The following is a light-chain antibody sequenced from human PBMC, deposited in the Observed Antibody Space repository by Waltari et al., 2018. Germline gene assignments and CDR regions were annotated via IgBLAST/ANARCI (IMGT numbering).Light chain of an antibody. Sequence: QTVVTQEPSLSVSPGGTVTLTCALSSGSVSLTLYVSWYQQTPGQAPRTLIYKANIRSSGVPDRFSGSTLENKAALTITGAQADDESDYYCLMYMGSGIWVFGGGTKLTVI. CDR1: SGSVSLTLY. CDR2: KAN. V-gene: IGLV8-61*01. CDR3: LMYMGSGIWV. J-gene: IGLJ3*02.